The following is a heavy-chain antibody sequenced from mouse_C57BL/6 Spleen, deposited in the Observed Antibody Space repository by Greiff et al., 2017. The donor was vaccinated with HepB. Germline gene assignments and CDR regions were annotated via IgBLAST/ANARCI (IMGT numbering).Heavy chain of an antibody. D-gene: IGHD2-4*01. J-gene: IGHJ2*01. CDR2: INPNNGGT. CDR1: GYTFTDYN. V-gene: IGHV1-22*01. CDR3: ARGGIYYDYDGGVFDY. Sequence: EVQLQQSGPELVKPGASVKMSCKASGYTFTDYNMHWVKQSHGKSLEWIGYINPNNGGTSYNQKFKGKATLTVNKSSSTAYMELRSLTSEDSAVYYCARGGIYYDYDGGVFDYWGQGTTLTVSS.